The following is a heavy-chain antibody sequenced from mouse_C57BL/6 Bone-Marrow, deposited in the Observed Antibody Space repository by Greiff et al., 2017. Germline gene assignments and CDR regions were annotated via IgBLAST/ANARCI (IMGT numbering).Heavy chain of an antibody. CDR3: AREPLLWLRRRGLGTSYYVDY. CDR1: GYTFTSYW. CDR2: IDPNSGGT. Sequence: QVQLQQPGAELVKPGASVKLSCKASGYTFTSYWMHWVKQRPGRGLEWIGRIDPNSGGTKYNEKFKSKATLTVDKPSSTAYMQLSSLTSEDSAVYYCAREPLLWLRRRGLGTSYYVDYWGQGTTLTVSS. V-gene: IGHV1-72*01. J-gene: IGHJ2*01. D-gene: IGHD2-2*01.